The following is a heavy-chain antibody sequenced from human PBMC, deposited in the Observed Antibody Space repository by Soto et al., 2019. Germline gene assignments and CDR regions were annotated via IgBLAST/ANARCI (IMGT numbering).Heavy chain of an antibody. J-gene: IGHJ3*02. CDR3: ARAIGEGDAFDI. CDR1: GFTFSDYY. Sequence: QVQLVESGGGLVKPGGSLRLSCAASGFTFSDYYMSWIRQAPGKGLEWVSYISSSSSYTNYADSVKGRFTISRDNAKNPLYLQMNSLRAEDTAVYYCARAIGEGDAFDIWGQGTMVTVSS. CDR2: ISSSSSYT. D-gene: IGHD3-10*01. V-gene: IGHV3-11*05.